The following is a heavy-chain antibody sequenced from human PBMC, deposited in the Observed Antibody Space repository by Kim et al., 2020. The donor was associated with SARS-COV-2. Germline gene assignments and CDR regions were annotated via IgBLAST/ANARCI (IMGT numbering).Heavy chain of an antibody. CDR1: GFTFSSYA. D-gene: IGHD3-16*01. V-gene: IGHV3-30*04. J-gene: IGHJ4*02. Sequence: GGSLRLSCAASGFTFSSYAMHWVRQAPGKGLEWVAVISYDGSNKYYADSVKGRFTISRDNSKNTLYLQMNSLRAEDTAVYYCARDFGGSTTFWGQGTLVT. CDR2: ISYDGSNK. CDR3: ARDFGGSTTF.